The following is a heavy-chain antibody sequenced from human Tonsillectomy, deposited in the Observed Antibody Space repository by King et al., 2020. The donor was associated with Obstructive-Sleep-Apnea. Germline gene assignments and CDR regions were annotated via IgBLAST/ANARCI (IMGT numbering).Heavy chain of an antibody. CDR1: GYTFTDYY. CDR3: ARVFGAMVRGPTHAYDI. V-gene: IGHV1-2*02. Sequence: QVQLVESGAEVKKPGASVRVSCKASGYTFTDYYMHWVRQAPGQGFEWMGWINPNSGGTNYARKFQGRVTMTRDTSISTAYMELSRLRSDDTTVYYCARVFGAMVRGPTHAYDIWGQGTLVIVSS. J-gene: IGHJ3*02. D-gene: IGHD3-10*01. CDR2: INPNSGGT.